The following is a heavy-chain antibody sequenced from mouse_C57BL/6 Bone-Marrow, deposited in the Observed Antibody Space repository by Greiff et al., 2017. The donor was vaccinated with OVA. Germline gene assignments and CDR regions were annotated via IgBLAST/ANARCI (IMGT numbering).Heavy chain of an antibody. CDR2: IYPGGGYT. D-gene: IGHD2-4*01. CDR1: GYTFTNYW. CDR3: ARERLRHYFYT. Sequence: QVQLQQSGAELVRPGTSVKMSCKASGYTFTNYWIGWAKQRPGHGLEWIGDIYPGGGYTNYNEKFKGKATLHADKSSSTAYMQFSSLTSEDSASYCCARERLRHYFYTWGQGTTLTDSS. J-gene: IGHJ2*01. V-gene: IGHV1-63*01.